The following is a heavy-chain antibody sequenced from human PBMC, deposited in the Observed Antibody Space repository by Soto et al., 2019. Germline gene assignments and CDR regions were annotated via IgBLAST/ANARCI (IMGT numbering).Heavy chain of an antibody. J-gene: IGHJ4*02. CDR1: GYTFTSHG. V-gene: IGHV1-18*01. CDR2: ISAYNGNT. Sequence: GASVKVSCKASGYTFTSHGIIWGRQAPGQGLEWMGWISAYNGNTNYAQKLQGRVTMTTDTSTSTAYMELRSLRSDDTAVYYCARYSMALRYFDWLPSDYWGQGTLVTVSS. D-gene: IGHD3-9*01. CDR3: ARYSMALRYFDWLPSDY.